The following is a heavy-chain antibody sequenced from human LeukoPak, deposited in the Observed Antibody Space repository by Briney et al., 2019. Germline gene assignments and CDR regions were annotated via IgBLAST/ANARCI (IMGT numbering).Heavy chain of an antibody. CDR3: AVAVAYPYYFDY. J-gene: IGHJ4*02. Sequence: ASVKVSCKVSGHTLTELSMHWVRQAPGKGLEWMGGFDPEDGETIYAQKFQGRVTMTEDTSTDTAYMELSSLRSEDTAVYYCAVAVAYPYYFDYWGQGTLVTVSS. V-gene: IGHV1-24*01. CDR1: GHTLTELS. CDR2: FDPEDGET. D-gene: IGHD6-19*01.